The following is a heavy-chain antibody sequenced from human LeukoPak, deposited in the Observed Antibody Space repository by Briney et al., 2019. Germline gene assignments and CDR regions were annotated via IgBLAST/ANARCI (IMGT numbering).Heavy chain of an antibody. CDR1: GYTFTGYY. CDR2: INPNSGGT. CDR3: ARDLSSTSPRWDYYYYYMDV. D-gene: IGHD2-2*01. V-gene: IGHV1-2*02. J-gene: IGHJ6*03. Sequence: ASVKVSCKASGYTFTGYYMHWVRQAPGQGLEWMGWINPNSGGTNYAQKFQGRVTMTRDTSISTAYMELSRLRSDDTAVYYCARDLSSTSPRWDYYYYYMDVWGKGTTVTVSS.